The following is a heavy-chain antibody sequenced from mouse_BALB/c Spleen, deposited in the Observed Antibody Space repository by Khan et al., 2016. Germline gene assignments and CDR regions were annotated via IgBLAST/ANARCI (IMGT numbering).Heavy chain of an antibody. Sequence: VQLQQSGPELVKPGASVKISCKASGYSFTGYFMNWVKQSHGKSLEWIGRINPYNGDTFYNQKFKGKATLTVDKSSSTAPMELLSLTSEDSAVSYWGGSDGYYVWFAYWGQGTLVTVSA. D-gene: IGHD2-3*01. CDR1: GYSFTGYF. CDR2: INPYNGDT. CDR3: GGSDGYYVWFAY. J-gene: IGHJ3*01. V-gene: IGHV1-37*01.